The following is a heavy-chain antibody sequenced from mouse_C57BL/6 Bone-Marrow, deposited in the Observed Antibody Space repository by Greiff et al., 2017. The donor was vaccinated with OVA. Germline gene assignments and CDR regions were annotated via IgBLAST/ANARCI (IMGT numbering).Heavy chain of an antibody. CDR2: ISDGGSYT. CDR1: GFTFSSYA. CDR3: ARDLTGTWFAY. D-gene: IGHD4-1*01. Sequence: EVMLVESGGGLVKPGGSLKLSCAASGFTFSSYAMSWVRQTPETRLEWVATISDGGSYTYYPDTVLGRFPISRDNAKNKLYLQISHLTSEDTAMYYCARDLTGTWFAYWGQGTLVTVSA. J-gene: IGHJ3*01. V-gene: IGHV5-4*01.